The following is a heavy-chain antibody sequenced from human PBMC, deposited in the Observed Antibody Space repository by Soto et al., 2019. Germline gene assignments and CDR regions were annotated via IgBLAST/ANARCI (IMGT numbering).Heavy chain of an antibody. J-gene: IGHJ5*02. V-gene: IGHV4-59*01. CDR3: ARVKCSSTSCYYNWIDP. CDR1: GGSISSYY. CDR2: IYYSGST. D-gene: IGHD2-2*01. Sequence: SETLSLTCTVSGGSISSYYWSWIRQPPGKGLEWIGYIYYSGSTNYNPSLKSRVTISVDTSKNQFSLKLSSVTAADTAVYYCARVKCSSTSCYYNWIDPWGQATLVSVSS.